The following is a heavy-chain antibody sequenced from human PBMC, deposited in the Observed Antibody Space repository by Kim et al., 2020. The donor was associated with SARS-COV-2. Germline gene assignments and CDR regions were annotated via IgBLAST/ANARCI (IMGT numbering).Heavy chain of an antibody. D-gene: IGHD6-13*01. CDR3: ATSSSSWYPLDY. Sequence: YYADSVKGRFTISRDYSKNTLYLQMNSLRAEDTAVYYCATSSSSWYPLDYWVQGILVTVSS. J-gene: IGHJ4*02. V-gene: IGHV3-66*01.